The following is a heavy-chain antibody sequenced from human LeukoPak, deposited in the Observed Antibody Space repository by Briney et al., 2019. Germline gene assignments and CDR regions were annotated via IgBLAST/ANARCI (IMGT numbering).Heavy chain of an antibody. Sequence: SETLSLTCTVSGGSISSSSYYWGWIRQPPGKGLEWIGSIYYSGSTNYNPSPKSRVTISVDTSKNQFSLKLSSVTAADTAVYYCARDRKDQLLFKSRYFDLWGRGTLVTVSS. J-gene: IGHJ2*01. D-gene: IGHD2-2*01. CDR3: ARDRKDQLLFKSRYFDL. V-gene: IGHV4-39*07. CDR1: GGSISSSSYY. CDR2: IYYSGST.